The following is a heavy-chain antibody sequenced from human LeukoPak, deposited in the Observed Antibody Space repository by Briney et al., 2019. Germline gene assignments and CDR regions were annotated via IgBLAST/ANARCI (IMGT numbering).Heavy chain of an antibody. D-gene: IGHD3-10*01. Sequence: PGGSLRLSCAASGFTFSSYSMNWVRQAPGEGLVWVSRINSDGSSTSYADSVKGRFTISRDNAKNTLYLQMNSLRAEDTAVYYCARDPSDYYGSGSLFDYWGQGTLVTVSS. J-gene: IGHJ4*02. V-gene: IGHV3-74*01. CDR1: GFTFSSYS. CDR3: ARDPSDYYGSGSLFDY. CDR2: INSDGSST.